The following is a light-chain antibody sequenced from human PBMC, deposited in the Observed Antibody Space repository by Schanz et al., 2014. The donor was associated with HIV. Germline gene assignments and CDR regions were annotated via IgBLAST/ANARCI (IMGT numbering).Light chain of an antibody. Sequence: EIVMTQSPATLSVSPGERATLSCRASQSVRSSFLAWYQQKPGQAPRLLISGASSRATGIPDRFSGSGSGTDFTLAISNLQPGDAGTYFCQNYNGAPLTFGGGTKVEV. CDR2: GAS. CDR1: QSVRSSF. V-gene: IGKV3-20*01. CDR3: QNYNGAPLT. J-gene: IGKJ4*01.